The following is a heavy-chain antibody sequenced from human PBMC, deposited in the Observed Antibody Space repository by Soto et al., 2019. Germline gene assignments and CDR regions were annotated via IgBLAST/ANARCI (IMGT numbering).Heavy chain of an antibody. CDR3: ARLPSIAAAGTIWFDP. CDR2: IIPIFGTA. CDR1: GGTFSSYA. J-gene: IGHJ5*02. V-gene: IGHV1-69*13. Sequence: SVKVSCRGAGGTFSSYAIRWVRQAPGQGLEWMGGIIPIFGTANYAQKFQGRVTITADESTSTAYMELSSLRSEDTAVYYCARLPSIAAAGTIWFDPWGQGTLVTVSS. D-gene: IGHD6-13*01.